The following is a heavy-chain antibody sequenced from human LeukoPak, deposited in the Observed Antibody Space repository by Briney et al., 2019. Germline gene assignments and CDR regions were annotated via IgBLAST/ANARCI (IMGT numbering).Heavy chain of an antibody. V-gene: IGHV1-2*02. CDR2: INPNSGGT. J-gene: IGHJ4*02. D-gene: IGHD3-16*02. Sequence: GASVRVSGKASGYTFTCYYMHWVRQAPGQGVGGMGWINPNSGGTNYAKKFQGRVTMPRDTFISTAYMELSRLRSDDTAVYYCARILHYDYVWGSYRSPFDYWGQGTLVTVSS. CDR3: ARILHYDYVWGSYRSPFDY. CDR1: GYTFTCYY.